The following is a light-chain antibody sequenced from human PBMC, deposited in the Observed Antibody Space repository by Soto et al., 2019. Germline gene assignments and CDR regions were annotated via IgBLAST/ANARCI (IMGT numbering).Light chain of an antibody. Sequence: QSVLTQPGSVSGSPGQAITISGTGTISDVGGYDYVSWYQQHPCKAPKLMIYDVSNRPSGVSNRFSGSKSGHTASLTISGLQAEDEADYYCSSYTTSGNYVFGPGTKLTVL. CDR2: DVS. V-gene: IGLV2-14*01. J-gene: IGLJ1*01. CDR1: ISDVGGYDY. CDR3: SSYTTSGNYV.